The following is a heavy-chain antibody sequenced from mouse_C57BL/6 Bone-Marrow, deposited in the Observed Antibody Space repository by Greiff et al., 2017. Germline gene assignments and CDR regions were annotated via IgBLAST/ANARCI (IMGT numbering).Heavy chain of an antibody. J-gene: IGHJ4*01. V-gene: IGHV1-50*01. CDR1: GYTFTSYW. CDR2: IDPSDSYT. CDR3: ARSSLYYYARDY. Sequence: QVQLQQPGAELVKPGASVKLSCKASGYTFTSYWMQWVKQRPGQGLEWIGEIDPSDSYTNYNQKFKGKATLTVDTSSSTAYMQLSSLKSEDSAVYYCARSSLYYYARDYWGQGTSVTVSS. D-gene: IGHD6-1*01.